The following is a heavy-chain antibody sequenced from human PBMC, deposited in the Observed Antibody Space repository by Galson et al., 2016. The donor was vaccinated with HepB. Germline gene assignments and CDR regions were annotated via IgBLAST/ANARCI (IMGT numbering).Heavy chain of an antibody. J-gene: IGHJ4*02. Sequence: SLRLSCAASGFTFSRYEMNWVRQAPGKGPEWVSFISASGRTIYYADSAKGRFSISRDNANNALHLQMNSLSAEDTAVYYCARGGDYYDSGGYVHPNTFDYWGQGALVTVSS. CDR2: ISASGRTI. D-gene: IGHD3-22*01. V-gene: IGHV3-48*03. CDR1: GFTFSRYE. CDR3: ARGGDYYDSGGYVHPNTFDY.